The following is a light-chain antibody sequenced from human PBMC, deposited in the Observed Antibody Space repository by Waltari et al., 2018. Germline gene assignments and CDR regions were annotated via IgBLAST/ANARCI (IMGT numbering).Light chain of an antibody. CDR3: QQYDISPLT. J-gene: IGKJ4*01. CDR1: QTVRTTD. V-gene: IGKV3-20*01. Sequence: IVLTQSPGTLSLSPGDRATLSCRASQTVRTTDLAWHQQKPGQAPTLLIYGASSRATGIPDRFSGSGSGTDFSLTISSLEPEDFAVYYCQQYDISPLTFGGGTKVEIK. CDR2: GAS.